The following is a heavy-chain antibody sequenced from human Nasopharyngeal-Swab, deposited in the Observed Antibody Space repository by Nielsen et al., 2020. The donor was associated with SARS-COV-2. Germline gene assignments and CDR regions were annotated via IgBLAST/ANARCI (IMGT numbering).Heavy chain of an antibody. D-gene: IGHD5-18*01. Sequence: ETLSLTCAASGFTFSSYAMSWVRQAPGKGLEWVLAISGSGGSTYYADSVKGRFTISRDNSKNTLYLQMNSLRAEDTAVYYCANTGGYSLGFDYWGQGTLVTVSS. CDR2: ISGSGGST. CDR3: ANTGGYSLGFDY. V-gene: IGHV3-23*01. CDR1: GFTFSSYA. J-gene: IGHJ4*02.